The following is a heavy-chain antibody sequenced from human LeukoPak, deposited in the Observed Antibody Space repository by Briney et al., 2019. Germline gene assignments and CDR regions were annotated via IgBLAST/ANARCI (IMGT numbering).Heavy chain of an antibody. CDR1: GYTFKMFY. Sequence: VASVKVSCKASGYTFKMFYIHWVRQAPGQGLEWLGWISPNTGGTSYAQKFQGRVTMTRDTSTSTVYMELSSLRSEDTAVYYCARDSPGIVATSPFDYWGQGTLVTVSS. D-gene: IGHD5-12*01. CDR2: ISPNTGGT. J-gene: IGHJ4*02. CDR3: ARDSPGIVATSPFDY. V-gene: IGHV1-46*02.